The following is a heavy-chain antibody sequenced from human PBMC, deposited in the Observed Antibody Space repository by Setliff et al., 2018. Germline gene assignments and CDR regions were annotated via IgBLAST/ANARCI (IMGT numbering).Heavy chain of an antibody. CDR3: ARVDFTMIQGVLGL. Sequence: SETLSLTCSVSGGSISSSRYSWGWIRQTPGKGLEWIGSIYYSGSTYYNPSLESRVTISVDTSKNQVSLKMSSVTAADTAMYYCARVDFTMIQGVLGLWGQGTLVTVSS. CDR2: IYYSGST. J-gene: IGHJ1*01. CDR1: GGSISSSRYS. V-gene: IGHV4-39*07. D-gene: IGHD3-10*01.